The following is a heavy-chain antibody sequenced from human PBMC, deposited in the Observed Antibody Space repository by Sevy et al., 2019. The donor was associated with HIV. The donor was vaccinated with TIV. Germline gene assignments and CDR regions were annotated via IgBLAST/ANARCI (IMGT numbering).Heavy chain of an antibody. D-gene: IGHD3-10*01. CDR2: INPSGGST. CDR3: ARNPSVVRGVMGY. CDR1: GYTFTSYY. J-gene: IGHJ1*01. Sequence: ASVKVSCKASGYTFTSYYMHWVRQAPGQGLEWMGIINPSGGSTSYARKSQGRVTMTRDTSTSTVYMELSSLRSEDTAVYYCARNPSVVRGVMGYWGQGTLVTVSS. V-gene: IGHV1-46*01.